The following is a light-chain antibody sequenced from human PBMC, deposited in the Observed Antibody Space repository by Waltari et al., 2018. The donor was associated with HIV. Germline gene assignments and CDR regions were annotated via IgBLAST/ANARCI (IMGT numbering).Light chain of an antibody. CDR1: SSDVGSYNL. CDR2: EGS. CDR3: CSYAGSSTLVR. Sequence: QSALTQPASVSGSPGQSITISCTGTSSDVGSYNLVSWYQQHPGKAPKLMIYEGSKRPSGVSKRFSCSKSGNTASLTIAWLQAEDEADYYCCSYAGSSTLVRFGGGTKLTVL. J-gene: IGLJ2*01. V-gene: IGLV2-23*01.